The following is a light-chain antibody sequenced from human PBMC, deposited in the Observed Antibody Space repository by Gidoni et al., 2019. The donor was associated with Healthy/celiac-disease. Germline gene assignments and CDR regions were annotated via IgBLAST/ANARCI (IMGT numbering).Light chain of an antibody. CDR3: QQSYSTRWT. Sequence: DIQMPQSPSSLSASVGDRVNITCRASQSISSYLNWYQQKPGKAPKLLIYAASSLQSGVPSRLSGSGSGTDFTLNISSLQPEDFATYYCQQSYSTRWTFGQGTKVEIK. V-gene: IGKV1-39*01. J-gene: IGKJ1*01. CDR1: QSISSY. CDR2: AAS.